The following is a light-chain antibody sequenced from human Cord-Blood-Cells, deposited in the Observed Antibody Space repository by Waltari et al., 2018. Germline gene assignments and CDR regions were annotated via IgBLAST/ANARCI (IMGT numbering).Light chain of an antibody. CDR3: QQSYSTPYS. CDR1: QSIHSY. J-gene: IGKJ2*03. Sequence: DIQMTQSPSSLSASVGDRVTITCRASQSIHSYLNWYQQKPGKAPKHLIYAASSLQSGVPSRFSGSGSVTDFTLTISSLQPEDFATYYCQQSYSTPYSFGQGTKLEIK. V-gene: IGKV1-39*01. CDR2: AAS.